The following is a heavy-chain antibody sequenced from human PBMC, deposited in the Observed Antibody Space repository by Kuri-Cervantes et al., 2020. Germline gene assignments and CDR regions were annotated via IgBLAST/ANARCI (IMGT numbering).Heavy chain of an antibody. Sequence: SGPTLGKPAQTLTLTCPFSGFSLSTTGLGVGWIRQPPGKALEWLALIYWDDDKRYSPSLNNRLIITKDTSKNQVVLTMTNMDPVDTATYYFALSTDYDGSGSGQLAYWGQGTLVTVSS. J-gene: IGHJ4*02. V-gene: IGHV2-5*02. CDR2: IYWDDDK. CDR3: ALSTDYDGSGSGQLAY. D-gene: IGHD3-10*01. CDR1: GFSLSTTGLG.